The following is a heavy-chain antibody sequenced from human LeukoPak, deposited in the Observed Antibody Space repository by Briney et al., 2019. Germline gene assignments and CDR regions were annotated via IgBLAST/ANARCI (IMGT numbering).Heavy chain of an antibody. Sequence: SVKVSCKASGYTFTSYYIHWVRQAPGQGLEWMGIFNPSGGSTSYAQKFQGRVTMTRDTSTSTVYMELSSLRSEDTAVYYCARAATYYDSSQTFDYWGQGTLVTVSS. CDR2: FNPSGGST. CDR3: ARAATYYDSSQTFDY. V-gene: IGHV1-46*01. J-gene: IGHJ4*02. CDR1: GYTFTSYY. D-gene: IGHD3-22*01.